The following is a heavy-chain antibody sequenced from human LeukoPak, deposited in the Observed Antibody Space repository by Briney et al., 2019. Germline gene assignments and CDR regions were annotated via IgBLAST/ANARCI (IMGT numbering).Heavy chain of an antibody. CDR3: AKDQPRYSYGDYFDY. V-gene: IGHV3-30*18. CDR1: GFTFSSYG. J-gene: IGHJ4*02. Sequence: GGSLRLSCAASGFTFSSYGMHWVRQAPGKGLEWVEVISYDGSNKYYADSVKGRFTVSSDNSKNTLYLQMNSLRAEDTAVYYCAKDQPRYSYGDYFDYWGQGTLVTVSS. CDR2: ISYDGSNK. D-gene: IGHD5-18*01.